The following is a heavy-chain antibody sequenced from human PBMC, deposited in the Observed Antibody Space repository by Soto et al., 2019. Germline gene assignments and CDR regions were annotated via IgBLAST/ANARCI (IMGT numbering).Heavy chain of an antibody. CDR3: TIDDSPNDY. V-gene: IGHV1-18*01. Sequence: QVQLVQSGAEVKKPGASVKVSCKASGYTYASRGISWVRQAPGQGLEWMGWINSYNGNTKYAQKFQGRLTMTTDTSTTTSYMELRSLRSDDTAVYYCTIDDSPNDYWGQGTLVTVSS. CDR1: GYTYASRG. CDR2: INSYNGNT. D-gene: IGHD3-3*01. J-gene: IGHJ4*02.